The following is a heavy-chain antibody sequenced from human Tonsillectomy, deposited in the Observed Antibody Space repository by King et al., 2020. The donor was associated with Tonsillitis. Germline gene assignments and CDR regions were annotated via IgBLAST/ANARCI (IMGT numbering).Heavy chain of an antibody. J-gene: IGHJ1*01. V-gene: IGHV3-30*04. CDR2: ISYDGSNK. CDR3: AREVLAVADEYLRH. CDR1: GFTFSSYA. Sequence: VQLVESGGGVVQPGRSLRLSCAASGFTFSSYAMHWVRQAPGKGLEGVAVISYDGSNKYYADSVKGRLTISRDNSKNTLYLQMNSLRTEDTAVYYCAREVLAVADEYLRHSGQGTLVTVSS. D-gene: IGHD6-19*01.